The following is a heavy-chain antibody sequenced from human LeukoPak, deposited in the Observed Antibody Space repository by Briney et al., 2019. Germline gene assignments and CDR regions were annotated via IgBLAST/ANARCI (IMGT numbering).Heavy chain of an antibody. CDR3: ARGKGNYGDPASFDY. CDR1: GYTFTGYG. J-gene: IGHJ4*02. V-gene: IGHV1-18*01. CDR2: ISVYNGNT. D-gene: IGHD4-17*01. Sequence: GASVKVSCKASGYTFTGYGISWVRQAPGQGLEWMGWISVYNGNTNYAQKLQGRVTMTTDTSTSTVYMEVRSLRSDDTAVYYCARGKGNYGDPASFDYWGQGTLVTVSS.